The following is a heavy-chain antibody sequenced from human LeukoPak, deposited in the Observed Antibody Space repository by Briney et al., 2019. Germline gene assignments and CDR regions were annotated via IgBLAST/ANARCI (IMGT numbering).Heavy chain of an antibody. J-gene: IGHJ4*02. Sequence: GGSLRLSCAASGFTFSKYWMLWVRQAPGKGLESVSRINTDGTVTTYADSVKGRFTVSRDDADNTMFLQMNSVRDEDTAVYYCATKQWLAPPPDSWGQGTPVTVSS. CDR2: INTDGTVT. V-gene: IGHV3-74*01. D-gene: IGHD6-19*01. CDR1: GFTFSKYW. CDR3: ATKQWLAPPPDS.